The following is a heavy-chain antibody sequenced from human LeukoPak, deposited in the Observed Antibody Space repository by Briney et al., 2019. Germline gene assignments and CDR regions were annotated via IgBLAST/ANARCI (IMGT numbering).Heavy chain of an antibody. CDR1: GYTFTGYY. J-gene: IGHJ2*01. V-gene: IGHV1-2*02. CDR2: ISPNSGDT. Sequence: ASVKVSCKASGYTFTGYYMHWVRQAPGQGLEWMGWISPNSGDTRYAQKFQGRITVARDTSISTAYMEVSRLRSDDTAVYYCVRGLTTVATWLYLWGRGTLVTVSS. CDR3: VRGLTTVATWLYL. D-gene: IGHD4-17*01.